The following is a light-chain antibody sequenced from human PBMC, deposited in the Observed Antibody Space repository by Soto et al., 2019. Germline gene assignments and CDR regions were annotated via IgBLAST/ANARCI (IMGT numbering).Light chain of an antibody. J-gene: IGLJ3*02. V-gene: IGLV1-44*01. CDR3: AAWDDSRNGPV. CDR2: TTN. Sequence: QAVLTQPPSASVTPGQRVSISCSGSSSNIGNNTVNWYQQFPETAPRLLSYTTNQRPSGVPDRFSGSKSGTSASLAISGLQSEDEADYYCAAWDDSRNGPVFGGGTKLTVL. CDR1: SSNIGNNT.